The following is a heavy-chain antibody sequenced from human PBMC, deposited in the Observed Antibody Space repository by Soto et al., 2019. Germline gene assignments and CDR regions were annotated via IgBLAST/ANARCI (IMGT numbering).Heavy chain of an antibody. CDR3: ARDEGAQFDWYFDL. V-gene: IGHV4-31*03. CDR2: TSYSGST. CDR1: GDSISSGGYY. J-gene: IGHJ2*01. Sequence: QVQLQESGPGLVRPSQTLSLTCSVSGDSISSGGYYWNWIRQLPGKGLEWIGYTSYSGSTYYNPSLNSRATISVDTSKNQFSLKLTSVTAADTAVYYCARDEGAQFDWYFDLWGVAPWSLSP.